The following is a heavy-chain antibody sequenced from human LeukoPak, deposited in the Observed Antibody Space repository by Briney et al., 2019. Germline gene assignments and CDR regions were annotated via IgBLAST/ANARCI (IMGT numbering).Heavy chain of an antibody. J-gene: IGHJ6*02. CDR2: IYYFGST. V-gene: IGHV4-59*01. CDR3: ARLHLANYGMDV. CDR1: GASIRSDY. Sequence: PSETLSLTCAVSGASIRSDYWSWIRQPPGKGLEWIGYIYYFGSTSYNPSLKSRVTISADTSKNQFSLKLSSVTAADTAVYYCARLHLANYGMDVWGQGTTVTVSS.